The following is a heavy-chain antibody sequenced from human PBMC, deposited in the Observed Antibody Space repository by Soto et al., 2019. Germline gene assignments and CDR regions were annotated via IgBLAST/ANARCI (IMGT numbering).Heavy chain of an antibody. CDR2: INNVGST. J-gene: IGHJ4*02. V-gene: IGHV3-53*01. D-gene: IGHD6-19*01. CDR1: GFTVSGPY. CDR3: AKRQVAGPNDY. Sequence: GGSLRLSCAASGFTVSGPYMNWVRQAPGKGLEWVSIINNVGSTYYADSVKGRFTISRDNSKNTLYLQMNSLRAEDTAVYYCAKRQVAGPNDYWGQGTLVTVSS.